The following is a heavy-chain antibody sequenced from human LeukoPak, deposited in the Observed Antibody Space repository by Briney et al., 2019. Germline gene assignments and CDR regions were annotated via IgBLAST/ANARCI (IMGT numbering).Heavy chain of an antibody. D-gene: IGHD3-9*01. V-gene: IGHV3-11*04. CDR3: ARDPGILTGYYIGPTYYFDY. Sequence: PGGSLRLSCAASGFTFSDYYMSWIRQAPGKGLEWVSYISSSGSTIYYADSVKGRFTISRDNAKNSLYLQMNSLRAEDTAVYYCARDPGILTGYYIGPTYYFDYWGQGTLVTVSS. CDR1: GFTFSDYY. J-gene: IGHJ4*02. CDR2: ISSSGSTI.